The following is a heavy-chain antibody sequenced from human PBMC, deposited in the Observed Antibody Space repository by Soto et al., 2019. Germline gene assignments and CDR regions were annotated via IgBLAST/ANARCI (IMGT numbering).Heavy chain of an antibody. CDR2: IYHSGGT. J-gene: IGHJ2*01. V-gene: IGHV4-4*02. Sequence: PSETLSLTCDVSGASISSDNWWGWVRQPPGKGLEWIGEIYHSGGTNYNPSLKSRVTISVDKSKNQFPLKLTSVTAADTAIYYCARVSATVLLRGVIINWGRGTLVTVSS. D-gene: IGHD3-10*01. CDR1: GASISSDNW. CDR3: ARVSATVLLRGVIIN.